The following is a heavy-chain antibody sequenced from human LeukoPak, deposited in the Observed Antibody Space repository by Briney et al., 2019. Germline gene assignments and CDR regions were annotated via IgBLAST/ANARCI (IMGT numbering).Heavy chain of an antibody. CDR3: AREGYYGSGSEFDY. D-gene: IGHD3-10*01. CDR1: GYTFTGYY. Sequence: ASVKVSCKASGYTFTGYYMHWVRQAPGQGLEWMGWINPNSGGTNYAQKFQGWVTMTRDTSISTAYMELSRLRSDDTAVYCCAREGYYGSGSEFDYWGQGTLVTVSS. CDR2: INPNSGGT. V-gene: IGHV1-2*04. J-gene: IGHJ4*02.